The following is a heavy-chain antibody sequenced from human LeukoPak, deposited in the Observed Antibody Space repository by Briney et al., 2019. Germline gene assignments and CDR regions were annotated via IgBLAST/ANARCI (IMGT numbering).Heavy chain of an antibody. D-gene: IGHD2-15*01. CDR2: INHSGST. CDR1: GGSFSGYY. J-gene: IGHJ4*02. CDR3: ARDKCSGGSCYHDY. Sequence: SETLSLTCAVYGGSFSGYYWSWIRQPPGKGLEWIGEINHSGSTNYNPSLKSRVTISVDTSKNQFSLKLSSVTAADTAVYYCARDKCSGGSCYHDYWGQGTLVTVSS. V-gene: IGHV4-34*01.